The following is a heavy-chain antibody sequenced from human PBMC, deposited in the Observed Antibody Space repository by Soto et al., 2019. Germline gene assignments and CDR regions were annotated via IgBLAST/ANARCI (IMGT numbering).Heavy chain of an antibody. Sequence: PSETLSLTCAVYGGSFSGYYWSWIRQPPGKGLEWIGEINHSGSTNYNPSLKSRVTISVDTSKNQFSLKLSSVTAADTAVYYCARDNRGITMVRGVTANDYWGQGTLVTVSS. CDR1: GGSFSGYY. D-gene: IGHD3-10*01. CDR2: INHSGST. CDR3: ARDNRGITMVRGVTANDY. V-gene: IGHV4-34*01. J-gene: IGHJ4*02.